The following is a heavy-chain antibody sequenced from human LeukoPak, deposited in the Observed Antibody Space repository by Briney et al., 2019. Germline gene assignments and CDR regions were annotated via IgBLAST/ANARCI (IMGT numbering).Heavy chain of an antibody. Sequence: PGGSLRLSCAVSGFNFNTYSMNWVRQAPGKGPEWVSSISSTSNYIYYAESVKGRFAVSRGNAKNSLYLQMNSLRADDTAVYYCARAGDILLVSYFHFYGMDVWGQGTTVIVSS. CDR1: GFNFNTYS. D-gene: IGHD7-27*01. V-gene: IGHV3-21*01. CDR2: ISSTSNYI. CDR3: ARAGDILLVSYFHFYGMDV. J-gene: IGHJ6*02.